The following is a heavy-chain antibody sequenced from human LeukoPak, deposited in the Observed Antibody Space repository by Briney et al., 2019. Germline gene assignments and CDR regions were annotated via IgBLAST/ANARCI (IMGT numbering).Heavy chain of an antibody. CDR1: GFTFSSYW. V-gene: IGHV3-7*01. J-gene: IGHJ4*02. Sequence: GGSLRLSCAASGFTFSSYWMSWVRQAPGKGLERVANIKQDGSEKYYVDSVKGRFTISRDNAKNSLYLQMNSLRAEDTAAYHCARELWAGSDYWGQGTLVTVSS. CDR2: IKQDGSEK. D-gene: IGHD3-10*01. CDR3: ARELWAGSDY.